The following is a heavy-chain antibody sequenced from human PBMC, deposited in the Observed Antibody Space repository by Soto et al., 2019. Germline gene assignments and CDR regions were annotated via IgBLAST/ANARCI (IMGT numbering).Heavy chain of an antibody. CDR1: GFSLSNARMG. CDR2: IFSNDEK. D-gene: IGHD3-9*01. CDR3: ARINDFLTGFDY. J-gene: IGHJ4*02. Sequence: QVTLKESGPVLVKPTEALTLTCTVSGFSLSNARMGVTWIRQPPGKALEWLAHIFSNDEKSYSTSLKSRLTIPKDTSNSQVVLTMTNMDPVDTGTYYCARINDFLTGFDYWGQGTLVTVTS. V-gene: IGHV2-26*01.